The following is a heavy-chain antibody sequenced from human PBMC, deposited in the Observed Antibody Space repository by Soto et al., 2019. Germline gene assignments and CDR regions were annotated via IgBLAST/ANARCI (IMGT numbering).Heavy chain of an antibody. V-gene: IGHV3-64D*06. CDR1: GFIFSIYA. D-gene: IGHD2-21*02. CDR3: VKGTAWMQNWFDS. J-gene: IGHJ5*01. CDR2: ISSDGRST. Sequence: PGGSLRLSCSASGFIFSIYAMPWVRQAPGKGLEHVSAISSDGRSTSYADSVKGRFTIYRADSKNTLHLRMSSMRPEDKAVYYCVKGTAWMQNWFDSWGQGALVTVSS.